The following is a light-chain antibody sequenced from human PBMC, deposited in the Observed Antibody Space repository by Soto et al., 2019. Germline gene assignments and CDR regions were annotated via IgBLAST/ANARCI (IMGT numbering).Light chain of an antibody. Sequence: DIQMTQSPSSLSASVGDRVTITCRASQSISSYLNWYQQKPGKVPKLLIYAASSLESGVPARFSGSGSGTDFTLTISSLQPEDFAAYHCQQSYSTPLTFGGGTKVEIK. CDR3: QQSYSTPLT. CDR2: AAS. CDR1: QSISSY. J-gene: IGKJ4*01. V-gene: IGKV1-39*01.